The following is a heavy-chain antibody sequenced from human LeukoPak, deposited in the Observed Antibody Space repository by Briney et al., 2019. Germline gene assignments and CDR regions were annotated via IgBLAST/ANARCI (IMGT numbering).Heavy chain of an antibody. CDR2: IYYSGST. D-gene: IGHD6-19*01. CDR1: GGSISSSSYY. J-gene: IGHJ4*02. CDR3: ARGYRGSGWYAVSTGYYFDY. V-gene: IGHV4-39*07. Sequence: SETLSLTCTVSGGSISSSSYYWGWIRQPPGKGLEWIGSIYYSGSTYYNPSLKSRVTISVDTSKNQFSLKLSSVTAADTAVYYCARGYRGSGWYAVSTGYYFDYWGQGTLVTVSS.